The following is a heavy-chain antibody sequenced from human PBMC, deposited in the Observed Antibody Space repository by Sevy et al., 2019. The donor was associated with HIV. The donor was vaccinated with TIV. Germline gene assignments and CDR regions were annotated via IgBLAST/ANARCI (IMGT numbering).Heavy chain of an antibody. J-gene: IGHJ4*02. CDR3: AKGGTYYYDSSGYYPIPIDY. Sequence: GGSLGLSCAASGFTFSSYAMSWVRQAPGKGLEWVSAISGSGGATYYADSVKGRFTISRDNSKNTLYLQMNSLRAEDTAVYYCAKGGTYYYDSSGYYPIPIDYWGQGTLVTVSS. D-gene: IGHD3-22*01. CDR1: GFTFSSYA. CDR2: ISGSGGAT. V-gene: IGHV3-23*01.